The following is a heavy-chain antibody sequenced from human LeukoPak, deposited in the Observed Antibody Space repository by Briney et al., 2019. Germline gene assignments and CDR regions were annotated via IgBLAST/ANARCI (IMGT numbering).Heavy chain of an antibody. Sequence: GGSLRLSCAASGFTFSSYTMNWVRQAPGKGLEWVSSISSSSRSIFYADSVRGRFTTSRDNAKNSLFLQMNSLRAEDTAVYYCARTHGTLTGTRFDYWGQGTLVTVSS. D-gene: IGHD1-20*01. CDR1: GFTFSSYT. CDR3: ARTHGTLTGTRFDY. J-gene: IGHJ4*02. V-gene: IGHV3-21*01. CDR2: ISSSSRSI.